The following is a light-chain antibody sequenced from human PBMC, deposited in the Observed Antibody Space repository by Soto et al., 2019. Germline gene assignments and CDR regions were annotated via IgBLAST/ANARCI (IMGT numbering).Light chain of an antibody. CDR3: CSYAGSFTWV. Sequence: QSVLTQPRSVSGSPGQSVTISCTGTTGDVGIYNFVSWYQLHPGKAPKLMIYDASKRPSGVPDRFSASKSGNTASLTISGLQAEDEADYYCCSYAGSFTWVFGGGTKVTVL. V-gene: IGLV2-11*01. J-gene: IGLJ3*02. CDR2: DAS. CDR1: TGDVGIYNF.